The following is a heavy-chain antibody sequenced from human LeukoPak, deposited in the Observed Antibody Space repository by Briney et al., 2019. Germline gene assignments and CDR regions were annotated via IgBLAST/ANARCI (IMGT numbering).Heavy chain of an antibody. Sequence: PGGSLRLSCAASGFAFSSYWASWVRQAPGKGLEWVANINQDGSGQNYVDSVRGRFTISRDNAKNSVYLQMNSLRAEDTAVYYCAGSLWPEDYWGQGILVTVSS. D-gene: IGHD2-21*01. CDR2: INQDGSGQ. CDR1: GFAFSSYW. CDR3: AGSLWPEDY. J-gene: IGHJ4*02. V-gene: IGHV3-7*01.